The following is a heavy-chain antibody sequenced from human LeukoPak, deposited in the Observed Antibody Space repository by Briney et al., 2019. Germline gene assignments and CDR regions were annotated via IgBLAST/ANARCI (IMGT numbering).Heavy chain of an antibody. CDR3: AKEDYCSGGSCYWLAFDF. CDR2: ISGSGGNT. Sequence: QPGGSLTLSCAASGCIFSNFAMSWVRQAPGKGPEWVSTISGSGGNTYYTDSVKGRFTISRDNSKNTLYLQMNSLRAEDTAVYYCAKEDYCSGGSCYWLAFDFWGQGTMVTVSS. D-gene: IGHD2-15*01. J-gene: IGHJ3*01. V-gene: IGHV3-23*01. CDR1: GCIFSNFA.